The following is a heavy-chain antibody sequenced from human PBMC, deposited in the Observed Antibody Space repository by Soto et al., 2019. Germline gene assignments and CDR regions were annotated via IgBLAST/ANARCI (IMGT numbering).Heavy chain of an antibody. CDR3: ARVSGIYYYGMAV. CDR2: INHSGST. V-gene: IGHV4-34*01. D-gene: IGHD3-10*01. Sequence: QVQLQQWGAGLLKPSETLSLTCAVYGGSFSGYYWSWIRQPPGKGVEWIGEINHSGSTNYNPSLKSRDTTSVYTSKNQSSRKLSSVTAADTAVYYCARVSGIYYYGMAVWGQGTTVTVSS. J-gene: IGHJ6*02. CDR1: GGSFSGYY.